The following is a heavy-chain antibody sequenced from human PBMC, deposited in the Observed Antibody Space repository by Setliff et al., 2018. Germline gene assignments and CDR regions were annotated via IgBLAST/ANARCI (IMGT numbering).Heavy chain of an antibody. J-gene: IGHJ4*02. CDR3: ARGGTYRYFDY. CDR2: VFYNGAA. V-gene: IGHV4-59*01. CDR1: DASIM. Sequence: PSDTLSLTCSVSDASIMAWIRQPPGKGLEFIGYVFYNGAAKYDPSLKSRVTMSVDTSKTQFPLKLNSMTTADTAVYYCARGGTYRYFDYWGQGALVTVSS.